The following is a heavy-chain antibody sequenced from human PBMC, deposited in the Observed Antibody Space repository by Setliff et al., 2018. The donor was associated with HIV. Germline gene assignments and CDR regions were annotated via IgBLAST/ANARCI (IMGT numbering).Heavy chain of an antibody. J-gene: IGHJ6*02. CDR3: ARALYCSGGSCYSHYYYGMDV. CDR1: GGTFSSYA. Sequence: SVKVSCKASGGTFSSYAISWVRQAPGQGLEWMGGIIPILGIANYAQKFQGRVTITADKSTSTAYMELSNLRSEDTAVYYCARALYCSGGSCYSHYYYGMDVWGQGTTVTVSS. CDR2: IIPILGIA. D-gene: IGHD2-15*01. V-gene: IGHV1-69*10.